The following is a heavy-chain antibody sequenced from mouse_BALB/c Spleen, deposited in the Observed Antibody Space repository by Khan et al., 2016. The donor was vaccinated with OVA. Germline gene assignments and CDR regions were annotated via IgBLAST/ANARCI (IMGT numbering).Heavy chain of an antibody. D-gene: IGHD2-4*01. V-gene: IGHV1-7*01. CDR3: ARFMITTNYAMDY. J-gene: IGHJ4*01. CDR1: GYSFTDYW. Sequence: QVQLQQSGAELAQPGASVRMSCKASGYSFTDYWMHWVKQRPGQGLEWIGYINPTTGYSDYCQKFKDKATLTAAKSSSTAYMQLSSLKSEDSAVYYCARFMITTNYAMDYWGQGTSVTVSS. CDR2: INPTTGYS.